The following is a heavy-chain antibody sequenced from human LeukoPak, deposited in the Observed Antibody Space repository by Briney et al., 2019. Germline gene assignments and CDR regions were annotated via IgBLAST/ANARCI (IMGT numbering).Heavy chain of an antibody. D-gene: IGHD3-22*01. CDR2: DSYTGSI. V-gene: IGHV4-39*01. Sequence: PSETPSPACIVSTGSARVRTDDWSGIRQPPGTGLEWIGCDSYTGSIHYNPSLKSRVTISVDTSKNQFSLKLSSVTAADTAIYYCARLGDSSGDHPYGFDIWGQGTVVTVSS. CDR1: TGSARVRTDD. J-gene: IGHJ3*02. CDR3: ARLGDSSGDHPYGFDI.